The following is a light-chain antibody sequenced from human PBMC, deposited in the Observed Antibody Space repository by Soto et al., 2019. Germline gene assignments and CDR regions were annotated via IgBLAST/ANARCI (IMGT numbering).Light chain of an antibody. CDR3: QQYESYPYS. Sequence: IQMTQSPSTVSASVGDRVTITCRASQSISSSLAWYQQKPGKAPKVLIYDASSLDSGVPSRFSGSGYGTEFTLTVSSLQPGDFATYSCQQYESYPYSFGKGTK. J-gene: IGKJ2*01. CDR2: DAS. CDR1: QSISSS. V-gene: IGKV1-5*01.